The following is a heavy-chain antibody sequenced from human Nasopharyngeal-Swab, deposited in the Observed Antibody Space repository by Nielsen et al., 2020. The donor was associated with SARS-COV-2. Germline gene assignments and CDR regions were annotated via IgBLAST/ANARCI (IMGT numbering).Heavy chain of an antibody. D-gene: IGHD6-19*01. CDR1: GFTFSNSD. Sequence: GESLKISCAASGFTFSNSDMSWVRQAPGKGLEWVSGIARSGTTTYYADSVKGRFTISRDNSKNTLYLQMNSLRAEDTALYYCTKDSGWLATFWGQGTAVTAP. CDR3: TKDSGWLATF. V-gene: IGHV3-23*01. J-gene: IGHJ6*02. CDR2: IARSGTTT.